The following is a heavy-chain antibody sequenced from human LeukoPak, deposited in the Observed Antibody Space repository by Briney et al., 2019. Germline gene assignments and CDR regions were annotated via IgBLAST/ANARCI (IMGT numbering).Heavy chain of an antibody. CDR3: AREIPYYDSNFFDY. CDR1: GYTFTGYY. CDR2: ISPNSGGT. D-gene: IGHD3-22*01. J-gene: IGHJ4*02. Sequence: GASVKVSCKASGYTFTGYYMHWVRQAPGQGLERMGWISPNSGGTNYAQKFQGRVTMTRDTSISTAYMELSRLRSDDTAVYYCAREIPYYDSNFFDYWGQGTLVTVSS. V-gene: IGHV1-2*02.